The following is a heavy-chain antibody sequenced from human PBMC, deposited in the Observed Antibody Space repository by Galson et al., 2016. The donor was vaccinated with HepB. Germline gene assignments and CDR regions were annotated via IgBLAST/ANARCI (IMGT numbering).Heavy chain of an antibody. D-gene: IGHD3-9*01. Sequence: SLRLSCAASGFSFSYHVMNWDRQAPGKGLEWVSYISDSGIYYADSVRGRFTISRDNAKETLYLQMDSLRDEDTALYFCARGGLRYWLDLWGQGTQVTVSS. CDR1: GFSFSYHV. CDR3: ARGGLRYWLDL. CDR2: ISDSGI. V-gene: IGHV3-48*02. J-gene: IGHJ4*02.